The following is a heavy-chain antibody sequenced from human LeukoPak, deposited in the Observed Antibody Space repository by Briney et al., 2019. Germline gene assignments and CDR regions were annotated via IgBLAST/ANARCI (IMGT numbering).Heavy chain of an antibody. Sequence: PGRSLRLSCAASGFTFSTYSMNWVRQAPGKGLEWVSYISSSSSTIYYADSVKGRFTISRDNAKNSLYLQMNTLRDEDTAVYYCARDTMVRGVNPPYHFDYWGQGTLVTVSS. V-gene: IGHV3-48*02. D-gene: IGHD3-10*01. CDR3: ARDTMVRGVNPPYHFDY. CDR1: GFTFSTYS. J-gene: IGHJ4*02. CDR2: ISSSSSTI.